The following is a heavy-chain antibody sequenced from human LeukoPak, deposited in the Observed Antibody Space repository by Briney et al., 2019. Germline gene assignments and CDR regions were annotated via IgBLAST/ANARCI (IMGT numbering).Heavy chain of an antibody. J-gene: IGHJ4*02. CDR2: IIPIFGTA. V-gene: IGHV1-69*13. D-gene: IGHD3-22*01. Sequence: RASVKVSCKASGGTFSSYAISWVRQAPGQGLEWMGGIIPIFGTANYAQKFQGRVTITADESTSTAYMELSSLRSEDTAVYYCARDTRYYYYDSSGYYGYFDYWGQGTLVTVSS. CDR1: GGTFSSYA. CDR3: ARDTRYYYYDSSGYYGYFDY.